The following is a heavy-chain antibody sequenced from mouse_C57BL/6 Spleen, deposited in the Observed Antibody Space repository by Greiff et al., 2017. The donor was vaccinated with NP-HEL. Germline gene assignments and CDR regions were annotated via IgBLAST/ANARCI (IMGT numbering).Heavy chain of an antibody. CDR2: IDPSDSET. Sequence: VQLQQSGAELVRPGSSVKLSCKASGYTFTSYWMHWVKQRPIQGLEWIGNIDPSDSETHYNQKFKDKATLTVDKSSSTAYMQLSSLTSEDSAVYYCARGYGYLYAMDYWGQGTSVTVSS. J-gene: IGHJ4*01. CDR3: ARGYGYLYAMDY. V-gene: IGHV1-52*01. CDR1: GYTFTSYW. D-gene: IGHD2-2*01.